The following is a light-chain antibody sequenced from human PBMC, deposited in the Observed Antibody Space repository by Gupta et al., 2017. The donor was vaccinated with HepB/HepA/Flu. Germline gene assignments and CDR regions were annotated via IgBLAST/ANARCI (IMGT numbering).Light chain of an antibody. CDR2: DAS. CDR1: QSVSSY. J-gene: IGKJ3*01. V-gene: IGKV3-11*01. Sequence: IVLTQSPATLSLSPGERATRSCRASQSVSSYLAWYQQKPGQAPRLLIYDASNRANSIPVRFSGSGSGTDFTLTSSRRETEDSAVYYCQQRSNGFTFGHGTKLDIK. CDR3: QQRSNGFT.